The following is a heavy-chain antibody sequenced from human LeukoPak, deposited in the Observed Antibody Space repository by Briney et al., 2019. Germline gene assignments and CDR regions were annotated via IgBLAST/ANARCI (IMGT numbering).Heavy chain of an antibody. CDR3: ARGLGYCSSTSCRGGAFDI. CDR2: ISSSGSTI. D-gene: IGHD2-2*01. J-gene: IGHJ3*02. CDR1: GFTFSDYY. Sequence: GRSLRLSCAASGFTFSDYYMSWIRQAPGKGLEWVSYISSSGSTIYYADSVKGRFTISRDNAKNSLYLQMNSLRAEDTAVYYCARGLGYCSSTSCRGGAFDIWGQGTMVTVSS. V-gene: IGHV3-11*04.